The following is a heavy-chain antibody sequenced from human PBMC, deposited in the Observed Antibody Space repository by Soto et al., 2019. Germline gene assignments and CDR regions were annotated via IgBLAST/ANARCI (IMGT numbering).Heavy chain of an antibody. D-gene: IGHD3-10*01. CDR2: ISAYNGNT. J-gene: IGHJ4*02. CDR3: ASSDRITMVRGVFAY. V-gene: IGHV1-18*01. CDR1: GYTFTSYG. Sequence: QVQLVQSGAEVKKPGASVKVSCKASGYTFTSYGISWVRQAPGQGLEWMGWISAYNGNTNYAQKLQGRVTMTTDTSTSTVYMELRSLRSDDTAVYYCASSDRITMVRGVFAYWGQGTLVTVSS.